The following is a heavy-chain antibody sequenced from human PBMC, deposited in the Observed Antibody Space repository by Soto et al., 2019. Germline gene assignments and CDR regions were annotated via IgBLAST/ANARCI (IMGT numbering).Heavy chain of an antibody. D-gene: IGHD6-6*01. V-gene: IGHV3-33*01. CDR2: IWYDGSNK. Sequence: QVQLVESGGGVVQPGRSLRLSCAASGFTFSSYGMHWVRQAPGKGLEWVAVIWYDGSNKYYADSVKGRFTISRDNSKNTLYLQMNSLRAEDTAVYYCARGGRYSSSNILFDYWGQGTLVTVSS. CDR3: ARGGRYSSSNILFDY. CDR1: GFTFSSYG. J-gene: IGHJ4*02.